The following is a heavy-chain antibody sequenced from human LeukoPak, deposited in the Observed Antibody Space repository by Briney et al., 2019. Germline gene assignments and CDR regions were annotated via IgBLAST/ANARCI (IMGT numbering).Heavy chain of an antibody. J-gene: IGHJ4*02. V-gene: IGHV4-59*01. D-gene: IGHD1-1*01. Sequence: SETLSLTCTVSGDSIIGYYWSWIRQPPGKGLEWIGYIHYSGSTNYNPSLKSRVTISIDTSRSHFSLRLNSATAADTAVYYCARGERLGPDFWGQGTLVTVSS. CDR3: ARGERLGPDF. CDR2: IHYSGST. CDR1: GDSIIGYY.